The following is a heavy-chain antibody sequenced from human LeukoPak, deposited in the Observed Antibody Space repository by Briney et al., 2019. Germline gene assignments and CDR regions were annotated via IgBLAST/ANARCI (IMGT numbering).Heavy chain of an antibody. CDR3: AREGGNGWYSGWFDP. CDR2: IKKDGSEK. CDR1: GFNVTRNY. D-gene: IGHD6-19*01. Sequence: GGSLRLSCTVSGFNVTRNYMTWVRQAPGKGLEWVANIKKDGSEKKYVDSVKGRFTISRDNADNLLFLQMNSLRAEDTAIYYCAREGGNGWYSGWFDPWGQGTLVTVSS. V-gene: IGHV3-7*01. J-gene: IGHJ5*02.